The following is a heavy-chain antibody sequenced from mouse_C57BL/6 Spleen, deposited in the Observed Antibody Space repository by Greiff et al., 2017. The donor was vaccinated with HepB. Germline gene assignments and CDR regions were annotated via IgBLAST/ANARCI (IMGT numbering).Heavy chain of an antibody. J-gene: IGHJ3*01. D-gene: IGHD2-4*01. CDR2: ISSGSSTI. CDR1: GFTFSDYG. V-gene: IGHV5-17*01. CDR3: ARPYYYDYLAY. Sequence: EVQRVESGGGLVKPGGSLKLSCAASGFTFSDYGMHWVRQAPEKGLEWVAYISSGSSTIYYADTVKGRFTISRDNAKNTLFLQMTSLRSEDTAMYYCARPYYYDYLAYWGQGTLVTVSA.